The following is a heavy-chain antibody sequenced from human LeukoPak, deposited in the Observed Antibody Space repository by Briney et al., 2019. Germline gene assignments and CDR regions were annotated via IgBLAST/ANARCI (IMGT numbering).Heavy chain of an antibody. J-gene: IGHJ4*02. V-gene: IGHV3-21*01. D-gene: IGHD6-19*01. CDR3: ARASYNSDWYFDQ. CDR2: ISSSSSYI. Sequence: GGSLRLSCAASGFTFSSYNMNWVRQAPGKGLEWVSSISSSSSYIYYADSVKGRFTISRDNAKNSLYLQMGSLKVEDTAVYYCARASYNSDWYFDQWGQGTLVTVSS. CDR1: GFTFSSYN.